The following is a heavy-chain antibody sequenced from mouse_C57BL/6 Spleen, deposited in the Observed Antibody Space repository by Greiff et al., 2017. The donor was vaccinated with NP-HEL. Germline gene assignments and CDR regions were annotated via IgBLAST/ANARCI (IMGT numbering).Heavy chain of an antibody. CDR3: GRGDGSSGSYFDD. V-gene: IGHV1-80*01. CDR2: IYPGDGDT. Sequence: QVQLQQSGAELVKPGASVKISCKASGYAFSSYWMNWVKQRPGKGLEWIGQIYPGDGDTNYIGKFKGKATLTADKSSSTAYMQLSGMTAEDSAVYFGGRGDGSSGSYFDDWGQGTTLTVSS. D-gene: IGHD1-1*01. J-gene: IGHJ2*01. CDR1: GYAFSSYW.